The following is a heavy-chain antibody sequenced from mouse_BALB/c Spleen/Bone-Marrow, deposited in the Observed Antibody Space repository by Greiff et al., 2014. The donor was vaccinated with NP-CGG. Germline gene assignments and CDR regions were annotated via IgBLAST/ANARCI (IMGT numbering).Heavy chain of an antibody. V-gene: IGHV14-3*02. CDR2: IDPANGNT. J-gene: IGHJ3*01. CDR1: GFNIKDTY. D-gene: IGHD1-1*01. Sequence: EVKVVESGAELVKPGASVKLSCTASGFNIKDTYMHWVKRRPEQGLEWIGRIDPANGNTKYDPKFQGKATITADTSSNTAYLQLSSLTSEDTAVYYCASYYYGSSLFAYWGQGTLVTVSA. CDR3: ASYYYGSSLFAY.